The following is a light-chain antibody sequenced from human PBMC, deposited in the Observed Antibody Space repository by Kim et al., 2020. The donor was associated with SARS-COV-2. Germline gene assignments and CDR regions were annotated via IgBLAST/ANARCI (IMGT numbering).Light chain of an antibody. CDR2: AAS. V-gene: IGKV1-27*01. Sequence: ASVGDRVTITCRASQDISNHLDWYQQKPGKVPKLLIYAASTLQTGVPSRFSGSGSGTDFTLTISSLQPEDIATYYCQKYNNAPRTFGEGTKVDIK. CDR1: QDISNH. J-gene: IGKJ1*01. CDR3: QKYNNAPRT.